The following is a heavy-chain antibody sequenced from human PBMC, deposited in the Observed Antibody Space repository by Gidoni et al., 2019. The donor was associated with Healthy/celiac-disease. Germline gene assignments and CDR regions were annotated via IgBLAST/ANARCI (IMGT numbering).Heavy chain of an antibody. Sequence: EVQLVESGGGLVQPGRSLRLSCTASGFTFGDYAMSWFRQAPGKGLEWVGFIRSKAYGGTTEYAASVKGRFTISRDDSKSIAYLQMNSLKTEDTAVYYCTRKLYYYDSSGYYGLKGYFDYWGQGTLVTVSS. D-gene: IGHD3-22*01. CDR3: TRKLYYYDSSGYYGLKGYFDY. CDR2: IRSKAYGGTT. V-gene: IGHV3-49*03. CDR1: GFTFGDYA. J-gene: IGHJ4*02.